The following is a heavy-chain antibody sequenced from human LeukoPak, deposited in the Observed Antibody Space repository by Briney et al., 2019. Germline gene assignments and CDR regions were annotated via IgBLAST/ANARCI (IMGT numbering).Heavy chain of an antibody. D-gene: IGHD5-18*01. J-gene: IGHJ4*02. Sequence: ASVKVSCKASGYTFTSYYMHWVRQAPGQGLEWMGIINPSGGSTSYAQKFQGRVTMTRDTSTSTVYMELSSLRSGDTAVYYCARVDTQLNFDYWGQGTLVTVSS. CDR3: ARVDTQLNFDY. CDR1: GYTFTSYY. CDR2: INPSGGST. V-gene: IGHV1-46*01.